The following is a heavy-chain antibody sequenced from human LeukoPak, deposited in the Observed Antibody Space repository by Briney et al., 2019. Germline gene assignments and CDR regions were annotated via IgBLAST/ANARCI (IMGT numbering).Heavy chain of an antibody. J-gene: IGHJ4*02. Sequence: ASVNVSCKASGYTFFNYGISWVRQAPGQGLEWMGWISAYNGDTKYAQKLQGRVTMTTDTSTRTAYMELRSLRSDDTAVYFCARAGYYNSSRYYHFDYWGQGTLVTVSS. D-gene: IGHD3-22*01. CDR1: GYTFFNYG. V-gene: IGHV1-18*01. CDR3: ARAGYYNSSRYYHFDY. CDR2: ISAYNGDT.